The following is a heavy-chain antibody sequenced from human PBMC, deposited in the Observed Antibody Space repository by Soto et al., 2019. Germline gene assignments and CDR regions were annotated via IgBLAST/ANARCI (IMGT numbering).Heavy chain of an antibody. CDR3: AREHAPRRVGELLPFDY. Sequence: SLRLSCAASGFTFSSYAMHWVRQAPGKGLEWVAVISYDGSNKYYADSVKGRFTISRDNSKNTLYLQMNSLRAEDTAVYYCAREHAPRRVGELLPFDYWGQGTLVTVSS. V-gene: IGHV3-30-3*01. CDR1: GFTFSSYA. D-gene: IGHD3-10*01. CDR2: ISYDGSNK. J-gene: IGHJ4*02.